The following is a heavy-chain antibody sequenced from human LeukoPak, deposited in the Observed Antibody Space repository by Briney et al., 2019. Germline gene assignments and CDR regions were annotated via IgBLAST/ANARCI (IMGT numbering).Heavy chain of an antibody. CDR2: IYYSGST. J-gene: IGHJ5*02. Sequence: SETLSLTCTVSGGSISSYYWSWIRQPPGKGLEWIGYIYYSGSTNYNPSLKSRVTISVDTSKNQFSLKLSSVTAADTAVYYCARGGAGCSSTSCYSRFDPWGQGTLVTVSS. CDR1: GGSISSYY. CDR3: ARGGAGCSSTSCYSRFDP. D-gene: IGHD2-2*01. V-gene: IGHV4-59*01.